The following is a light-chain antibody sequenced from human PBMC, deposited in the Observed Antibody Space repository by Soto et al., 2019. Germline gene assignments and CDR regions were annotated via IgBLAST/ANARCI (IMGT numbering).Light chain of an antibody. Sequence: EIVLTQSPGTLSLSPGERATLSCRASQSVSNNYLAWYQQKPGQAPRLLIYGASSRATGIPDRFSGSGSGTDFTLTISRLEPEDFAVYYCQQYSRSPPWTFGQGTKVEI. V-gene: IGKV3-20*01. CDR2: GAS. CDR1: QSVSNNY. J-gene: IGKJ1*01. CDR3: QQYSRSPPWT.